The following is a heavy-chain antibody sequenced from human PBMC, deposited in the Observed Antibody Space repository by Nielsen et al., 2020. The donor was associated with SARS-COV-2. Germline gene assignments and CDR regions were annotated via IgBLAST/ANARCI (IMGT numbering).Heavy chain of an antibody. Sequence: ASVKVSCKASGYIITNYWIHWVRQAPGQGLEWMGIMDPSSGSTRYAQKLQGRVTMTRDTSTSTVYIEVSSLRSEDTAVYYCARAPSDYYGMDVWGQGTTVIVSS. D-gene: IGHD3-3*01. CDR3: ARAPSDYYGMDV. CDR1: GYIITNYW. J-gene: IGHJ6*02. CDR2: MDPSSGST. V-gene: IGHV1-46*04.